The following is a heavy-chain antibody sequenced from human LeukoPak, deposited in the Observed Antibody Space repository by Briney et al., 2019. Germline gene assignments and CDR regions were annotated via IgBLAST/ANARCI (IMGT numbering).Heavy chain of an antibody. CDR3: ATLGTMVRGVIMDY. CDR2: INSDGSYT. J-gene: IGHJ4*02. D-gene: IGHD3-10*01. CDR1: GFTFSSYW. V-gene: IGHV3-74*01. Sequence: GGSLRLSCAASGFTFSSYWMHGVRQAPGKGLVWVSRINSDGSYTNYADSVKGRFTISRDNAKNTLYLQMNSLRAEDTAVYYCATLGTMVRGVIMDYWGQGTLVTVSS.